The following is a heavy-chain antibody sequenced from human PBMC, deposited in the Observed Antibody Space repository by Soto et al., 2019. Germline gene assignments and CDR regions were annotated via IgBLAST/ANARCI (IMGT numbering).Heavy chain of an antibody. CDR3: ARGPRYDYYYYYMDV. V-gene: IGHV1-2*04. J-gene: IGHJ6*03. CDR2: INPNSGGT. CDR1: GYTFTGYY. Sequence: ASLKGSCKASGYTFTGYYRRWVRQDTGQGLEWMGWINPNSGGTNYAQKFQGWVTMTRDTSISTAYMELSRLRSDDTAVYYCARGPRYDYYYYYMDVWGKGTTVTVSS. D-gene: IGHD3-3*01.